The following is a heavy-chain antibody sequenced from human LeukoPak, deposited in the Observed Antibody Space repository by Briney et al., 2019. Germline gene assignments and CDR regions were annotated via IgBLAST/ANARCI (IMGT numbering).Heavy chain of an antibody. CDR3: AKGKLRFGEFLYYFDY. CDR2: IRYDGSNK. Sequence: GGSLRLSCAASGFTFSSYGMHWVRQAPGKGLEWVAFIRYDGSNKYYADSVKGRFTISRDNSKNTLYLQMNSLRAEDTAVYYCAKGKLRFGEFLYYFDYWGQGTLVTVSS. D-gene: IGHD3-10*01. V-gene: IGHV3-30*02. CDR1: GFTFSSYG. J-gene: IGHJ4*02.